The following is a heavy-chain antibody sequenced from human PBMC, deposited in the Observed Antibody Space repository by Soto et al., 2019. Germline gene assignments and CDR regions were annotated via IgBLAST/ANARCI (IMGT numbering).Heavy chain of an antibody. Sequence: GESLKISCKGSGYSFTSYWIGWVRQMPGKGLEWMGIIYPGDSDTRYSPSFQGQVTISADKSISTAYLQWSSLKASDTAMYYCARHQATVTTFYGMDVWGQGTTVTVSS. CDR2: IYPGDSDT. J-gene: IGHJ6*02. V-gene: IGHV5-51*01. CDR1: GYSFTSYW. D-gene: IGHD4-4*01. CDR3: ARHQATVTTFYGMDV.